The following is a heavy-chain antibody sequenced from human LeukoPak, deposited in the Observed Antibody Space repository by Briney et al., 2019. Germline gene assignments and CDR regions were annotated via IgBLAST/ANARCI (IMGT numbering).Heavy chain of an antibody. V-gene: IGHV4-59*01. CDR2: MYYSGTT. D-gene: IGHD1-26*01. CDR3: ASYIVGGSLGD. J-gene: IGHJ4*02. Sequence: PSETLSLTCTVFGGSLSGYYWSWIRHSPGKGLEWIGNMYYSGTTNYNPSLKSRVTMSIDTSKNQFSLKLSSVTAADTAVYYCASYIVGGSLGDWGQGTLVTVSS. CDR1: GGSLSGYY.